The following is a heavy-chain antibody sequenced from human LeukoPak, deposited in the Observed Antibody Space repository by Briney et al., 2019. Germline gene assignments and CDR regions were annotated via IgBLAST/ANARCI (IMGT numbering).Heavy chain of an antibody. J-gene: IGHJ5*02. CDR3: ARAIVVVVAATPVLNWFDP. Sequence: SVKVSCKASGGTFSSYAISWVRQAPGQGLEWMGGIIPIFGIANYAQKFQGRVTITADESTSTAYMELSSLRSEDTAVYYCARAIVVVVAATPVLNWFDPWGQGTLVTVSS. CDR1: GGTFSSYA. CDR2: IIPIFGIA. D-gene: IGHD2-15*01. V-gene: IGHV1-69*01.